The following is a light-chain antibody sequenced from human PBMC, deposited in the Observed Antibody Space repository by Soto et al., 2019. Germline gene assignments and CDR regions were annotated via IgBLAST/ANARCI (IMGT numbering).Light chain of an antibody. CDR1: QSVGSN. CDR3: QQYSDWPRT. Sequence: EIVMTQSPATLSVSPGERATLSCRASQSVGSNIAWYQQKPGQAPSLLIYGASTRATDIPARFSGSGSGTEFSLTISSLQSEDFVVYYCQQYSDWPRTFGQGTTVEIK. V-gene: IGKV3-15*01. CDR2: GAS. J-gene: IGKJ1*01.